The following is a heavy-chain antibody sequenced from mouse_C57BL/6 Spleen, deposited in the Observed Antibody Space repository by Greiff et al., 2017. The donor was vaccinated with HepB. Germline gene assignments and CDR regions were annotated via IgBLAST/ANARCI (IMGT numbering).Heavy chain of an antibody. D-gene: IGHD3-2*02. CDR1: GFTFSDYG. CDR2: ISSGSSTI. J-gene: IGHJ3*01. CDR3: ARTASSGYWFAY. Sequence: EVQLVESGGVLVKPGGSLKLSCAASGFTFSDYGMHWVRQAPEKGLEWVAYISSGSSTIYYADTVKGRFTISRDNAKNTLFLQMTSLRSEDTAMYYCARTASSGYWFAYWGQGTLVTVSA. V-gene: IGHV5-17*01.